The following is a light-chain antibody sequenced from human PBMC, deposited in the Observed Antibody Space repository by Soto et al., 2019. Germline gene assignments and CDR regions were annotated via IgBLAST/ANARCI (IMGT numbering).Light chain of an antibody. CDR2: EVS. CDR1: SSDVGAYNY. J-gene: IGLJ1*01. CDR3: SSHIRSSTLV. Sequence: QSVLTQPASVSGPPGQSITISCTGTSSDVGAYNYVSWYQQHPGKAPKLMIYEVSNRPSGVSNRFSGSKSGNTASLTISGLQAEDEADYYCSSHIRSSTLVFRTGTTVTVL. V-gene: IGLV2-14*01.